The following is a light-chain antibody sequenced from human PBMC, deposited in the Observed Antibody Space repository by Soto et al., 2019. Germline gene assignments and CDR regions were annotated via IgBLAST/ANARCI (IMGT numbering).Light chain of an antibody. CDR2: DAS. Sequence: EVVLTQSPATLSLSPGERATLSCRASQSVSSYLAWYQQKPGQAPRLLIYDASNRATDIPARFSGSGSGTDFTLTINCLEPEDFAVYYCQQRGTFGQGTKVEIK. V-gene: IGKV3-11*01. CDR1: QSVSSY. J-gene: IGKJ2*01. CDR3: QQRGT.